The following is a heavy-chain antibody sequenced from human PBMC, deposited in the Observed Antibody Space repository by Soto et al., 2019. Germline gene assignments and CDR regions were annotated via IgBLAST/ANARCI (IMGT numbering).Heavy chain of an antibody. CDR2: IYYSGST. J-gene: IGHJ4*02. V-gene: IGHV4-39*01. Sequence: SETLSLTCIVSGGSMSSSSRYWGWIRQPPGKGLEWIGSIYYSGSTYYNPSLKSRVTISADTSKNQFSLKLNSLTAADTAVYYCAGSGPWETPKDYWGQGTLVTVSS. CDR1: GGSMSSSSRY. CDR3: AGSGPWETPKDY. D-gene: IGHD1-26*01.